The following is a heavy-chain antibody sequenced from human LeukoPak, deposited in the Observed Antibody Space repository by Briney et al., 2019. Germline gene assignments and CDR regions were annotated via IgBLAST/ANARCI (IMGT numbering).Heavy chain of an antibody. CDR3: ARDWVDYGDYVEAFDI. CDR1: GFTFSSYG. D-gene: IGHD4-17*01. V-gene: IGHV3-30*03. Sequence: PGGSLRLSCAASGFTFSSYGMHWVRQAPGKGLEWVAVISYDGSNKYYADSVKGRFTISRDDSKNTLYLQMNSLRAEDTAVYYCARDWVDYGDYVEAFDIWGQGTMVTVSS. J-gene: IGHJ3*02. CDR2: ISYDGSNK.